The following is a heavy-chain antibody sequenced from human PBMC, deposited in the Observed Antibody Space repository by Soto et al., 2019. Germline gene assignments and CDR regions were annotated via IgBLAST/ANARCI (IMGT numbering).Heavy chain of an antibody. CDR2: INHSGST. J-gene: IGHJ5*02. CDR3: ARAGYDFWSGYYANWFDP. V-gene: IGHV4-34*01. D-gene: IGHD3-3*01. CDR1: GGSFSGYY. Sequence: TLSLTCAVYGGSFSGYYWSWIRQPPGKGLEWIGEINHSGSTNYNPSLKSRVTISVDTSKNQFSLKLSSVTAADTAVYYCARAGYDFWSGYYANWFDPWGQGTLVTVSS.